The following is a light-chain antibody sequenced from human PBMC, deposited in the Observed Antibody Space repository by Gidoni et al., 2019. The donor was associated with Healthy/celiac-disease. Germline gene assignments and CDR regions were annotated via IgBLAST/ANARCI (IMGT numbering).Light chain of an antibody. J-gene: IGLJ2*01. CDR1: SSDVGGYNY. CDR3: SSYTSSSTDVV. Sequence: QSALTQPASVSASPGRPITISCTGTSSDVGGYNYVSWYQQHPGKAPKLMTHDVSNRPSGVSNRFSGSKSGNTASLTISGLQAEDEADYYCSSYTSSSTDVVFGGGTKLTVL. V-gene: IGLV2-14*01. CDR2: DVS.